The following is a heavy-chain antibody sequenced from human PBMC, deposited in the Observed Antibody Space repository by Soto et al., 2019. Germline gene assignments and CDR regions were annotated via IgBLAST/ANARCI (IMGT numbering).Heavy chain of an antibody. CDR2: IYFSGST. D-gene: IGHD6-19*01. CDR1: GDSISRSSYA. J-gene: IGHJ4*02. V-gene: IGHV4-39*01. Sequence: SETLSLTCTVSGDSISRSSYAWGWIRQPPGKGLEWIGSIYFSGSTYFSPSLKSRVTISVDTSKDQFSLKLSSVTAADTAVYYCARLRIAVAAYFDYWGQGTLVTSPQ. CDR3: ARLRIAVAAYFDY.